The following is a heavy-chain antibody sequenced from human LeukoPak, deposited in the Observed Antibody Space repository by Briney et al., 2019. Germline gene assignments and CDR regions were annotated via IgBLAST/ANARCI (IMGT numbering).Heavy chain of an antibody. CDR3: AREGQQLVVYYLDY. CDR2: IIPIFGTA. J-gene: IGHJ4*02. CDR1: GGTFSSYA. D-gene: IGHD6-13*01. Sequence: GASVKVSCKASGGTFSSYAISWVRQAPGQGLEWMGRIIPIFGTANYAQKFQGRVTITTDESTSTAYMELSSLRSEDTAVYYCAREGQQLVVYYLDYWGQGTLVTVSS. V-gene: IGHV1-69*05.